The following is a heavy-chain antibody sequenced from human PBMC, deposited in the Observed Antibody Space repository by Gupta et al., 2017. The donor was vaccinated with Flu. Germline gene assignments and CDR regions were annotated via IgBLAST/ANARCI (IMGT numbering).Heavy chain of an antibody. V-gene: IGHV3-21*01. CDR2: ISSSSSYI. Sequence: KGLEWVSSISSSSSYIYYADSVKGRFTISRDNAKNSLYLQMNSLRAEDTAVYYCARSYGDYNVKYYYYGMDVWGQGPTVTVSS. J-gene: IGHJ6*02. CDR3: ARSYGDYNVKYYYYGMDV. D-gene: IGHD4-17*01.